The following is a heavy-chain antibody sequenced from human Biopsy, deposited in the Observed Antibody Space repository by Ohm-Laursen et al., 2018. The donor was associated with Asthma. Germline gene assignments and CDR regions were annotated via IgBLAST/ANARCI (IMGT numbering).Heavy chain of an antibody. V-gene: IGHV4-31*02. J-gene: IGHJ4*02. Sequence: TLSLTWTVSSCSITSGGYYWTWIRQHPGKGLVWIGFIYYSGSTYYNPSLKSRVSISIDTSKNQFSLKLSSVTAADTAVYYCARAQDYYDSRGYYRSFDYWGQGTLVTVSS. CDR1: SCSITSGGYY. CDR2: IYYSGST. D-gene: IGHD3-22*01. CDR3: ARAQDYYDSRGYYRSFDY.